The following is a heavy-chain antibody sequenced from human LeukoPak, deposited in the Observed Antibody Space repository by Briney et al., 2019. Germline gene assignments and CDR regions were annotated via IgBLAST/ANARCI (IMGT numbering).Heavy chain of an antibody. CDR3: ARGTDTAMVIDY. D-gene: IGHD5-18*01. CDR1: GGSISSGDYY. Sequence: SQTLSLTCTVSGGSISSGDYYWSWIRQPPGKGLEWIGYIYYSGSTYYNPSLKNRLTISVDTSKNQFFLKLSSVTAADTAVYYCARGTDTAMVIDYWGQGTLVTVSS. CDR2: IYYSGST. V-gene: IGHV4-30-4*01. J-gene: IGHJ4*02.